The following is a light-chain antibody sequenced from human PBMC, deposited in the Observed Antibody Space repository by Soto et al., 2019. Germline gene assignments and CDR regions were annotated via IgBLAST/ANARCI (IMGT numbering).Light chain of an antibody. V-gene: IGLV2-14*03. CDR2: DVS. CDR3: SSYTRSSTYV. Sequence: QSALTQPASVSGSPGQSITISCTGTSSDVGGYDFVSWYQHHPGKAPRLMIYDVSHRPSGVSDRFSASKSGNTASLTISGLLAEDEADYYCSSYTRSSTYVFGTGTKLTVL. J-gene: IGLJ1*01. CDR1: SSDVGGYDF.